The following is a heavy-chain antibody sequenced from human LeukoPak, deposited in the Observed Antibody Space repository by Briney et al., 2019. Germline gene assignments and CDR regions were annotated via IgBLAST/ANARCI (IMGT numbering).Heavy chain of an antibody. CDR2: INPNSGGT. Sequence: ASVKVSCKASGYTFTGYYMHWVRQAPGKGVEWMGWINPNSGGTNYAQKFQGRVTMTRDTSISTAYMELSRLRSDDTAVYYCARESVGGTSSTPYFDYWGQGTLVTVSS. D-gene: IGHD1-26*01. CDR1: GYTFTGYY. CDR3: ARESVGGTSSTPYFDY. V-gene: IGHV1-2*02. J-gene: IGHJ4*02.